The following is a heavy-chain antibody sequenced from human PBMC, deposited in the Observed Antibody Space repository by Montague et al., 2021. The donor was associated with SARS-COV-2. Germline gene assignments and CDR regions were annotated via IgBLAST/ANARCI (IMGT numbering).Heavy chain of an antibody. D-gene: IGHD4-17*01. CDR1: GASISSGSYY. CDR3: VRWGDYGDRDF. V-gene: IGHV4-61*02. J-gene: IGHJ4*02. CDR2: LYTRGTT. Sequence: TLSLTCTVSGASISSGSYYWSWVRQPAGKGLQWVGRLYTRGTTNYNSALESRVTISVDTSKNQFYLKLRSVTAADTAVYYCVRWGDYGDRDFWGQGTLVTVSS.